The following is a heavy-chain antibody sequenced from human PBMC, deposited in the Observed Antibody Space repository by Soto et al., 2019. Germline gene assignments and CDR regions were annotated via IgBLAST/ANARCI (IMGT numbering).Heavy chain of an antibody. CDR3: AKDSGYNYGYFRWFDP. J-gene: IGHJ5*02. Sequence: SDTLSLTCALSRHSISNYYWRWIRQPPGRGLEWIGPIFYSGSTNYNPALKSRVTISVDTSKSQFSLKLSSVTAADTAVYYCAKDSGYNYGYFRWFDPWGQGALVTVS. V-gene: IGHV4-59*01. CDR1: RHSISNYY. D-gene: IGHD5-18*01. CDR2: IFYSGST.